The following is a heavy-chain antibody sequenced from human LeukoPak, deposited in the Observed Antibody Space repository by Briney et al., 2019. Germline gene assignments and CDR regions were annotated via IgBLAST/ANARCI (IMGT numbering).Heavy chain of an antibody. CDR2: INTNTGNP. J-gene: IGHJ4*02. CDR3: AKSSPNIVVVPAAVIDY. CDR1: GYTFTSYA. D-gene: IGHD2-2*01. V-gene: IGHV7-4-1*02. Sequence: GASVKVSCKASGYTFTSYAMNWVRQAPGQGLEWMGWINTNTGNPTYAQGFTGRFVFSLDTSVSTAYLQISSLKAEDTAVYYCAKSSPNIVVVPAAVIDYWGQGTLVTVSS.